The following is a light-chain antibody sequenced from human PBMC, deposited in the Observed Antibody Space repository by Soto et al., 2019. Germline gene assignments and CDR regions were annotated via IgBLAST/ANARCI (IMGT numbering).Light chain of an antibody. CDR2: GTS. Sequence: AIQMTQSPSSLSASVGDRVTITCRASQGIRSDLGWYQQRPGEAPKLLIYGTSSLQSGVPSRISSSGSGKDFPLTISRLQPEDFVYYYCLQDYQSPGTFGQGTKVEI. CDR3: LQDYQSPGT. CDR1: QGIRSD. J-gene: IGKJ1*01. V-gene: IGKV1-6*01.